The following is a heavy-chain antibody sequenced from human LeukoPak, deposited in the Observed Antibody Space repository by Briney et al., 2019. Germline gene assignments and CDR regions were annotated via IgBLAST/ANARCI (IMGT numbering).Heavy chain of an antibody. Sequence: SQTLSLTCAVSGGSISSGGYSWSWIRQPPGRGLEWNGYIYHSGSTYYNPSLKRRITISVDRSKDQFSLKLCSVTAADTAVYYCARGVPYCSSTSCHNDAFDIWGQGTMVTVSS. CDR3: ARGVPYCSSTSCHNDAFDI. D-gene: IGHD2-2*01. CDR2: IYHSGST. J-gene: IGHJ3*02. V-gene: IGHV4-30-2*01. CDR1: GGSISSGGYS.